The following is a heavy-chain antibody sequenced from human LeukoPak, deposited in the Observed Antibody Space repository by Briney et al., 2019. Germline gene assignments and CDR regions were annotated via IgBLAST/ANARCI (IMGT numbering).Heavy chain of an antibody. D-gene: IGHD2-2*01. CDR2: ISAYNGNT. V-gene: IGHV1-18*01. CDR3: ARGEIVVVPAASYYYYYGMDV. J-gene: IGHJ6*02. Sequence: ASVKVSCKASGYTFTSYGISWVRQAPGQGLEWMGWISAYNGNTNYAQKLQGRATMTTDTSTSTAYMELRGLRSDDTAVYYCARGEIVVVPAASYYYYYGMDVWGQGTTVTVSS. CDR1: GYTFTSYG.